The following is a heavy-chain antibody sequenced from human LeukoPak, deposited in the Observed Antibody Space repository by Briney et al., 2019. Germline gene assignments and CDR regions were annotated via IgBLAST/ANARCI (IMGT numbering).Heavy chain of an antibody. CDR2: IYSGGST. V-gene: IGHV3-66*01. J-gene: IGHJ4*02. CDR1: GFTVSSNY. CDR3: ARVRLQPSYYFDF. D-gene: IGHD5-18*01. Sequence: PGGSLRLSCAASGFTVSSNYMSWVRQAPGKGLEWVSVIYSGGSTYYADSVKGRFTISRDNSKNTLYLQMNSLRAEDTAVYYCARVRLQPSYYFDFWGQGTLVTVSS.